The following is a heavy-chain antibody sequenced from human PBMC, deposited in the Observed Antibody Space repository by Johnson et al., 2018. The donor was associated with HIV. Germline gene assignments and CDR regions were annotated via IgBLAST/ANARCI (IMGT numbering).Heavy chain of an antibody. CDR1: GFTFSSYG. CDR2: IYGGGTT. D-gene: IGHD4-17*01. Sequence: VQLVESGGGVVQPGRSLRLSCAASGFTFSSYGMLWVRQAPGKGLEWVSLIYGGGTTYYADSVKGRFTVSRYNSKNTLYLQMNSLTAEDTAVYYCARALTTDAFDIWGQGTMVTVSS. CDR3: ARALTTDAFDI. V-gene: IGHV3-66*01. J-gene: IGHJ3*02.